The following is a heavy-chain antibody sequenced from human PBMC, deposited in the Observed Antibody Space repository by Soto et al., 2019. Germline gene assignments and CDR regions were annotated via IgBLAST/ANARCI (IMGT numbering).Heavy chain of an antibody. J-gene: IGHJ4*02. D-gene: IGHD6-19*01. CDR3: ARRLSTSWFFGF. Sequence: VEPLKISCKGAGYSFTSFWIRRVRQMPGKGLEWMGIIYPGDSDTRYSPSFQGQVAFSADKSISTAYLQWSGLKASDTAIYYCARRLSTSWFFGFWAQGTLVTVSS. CDR1: GYSFTSFW. CDR2: IYPGDSDT. V-gene: IGHV5-51*01.